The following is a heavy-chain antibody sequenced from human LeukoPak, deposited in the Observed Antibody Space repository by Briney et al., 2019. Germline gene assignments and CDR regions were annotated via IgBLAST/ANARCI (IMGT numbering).Heavy chain of an antibody. J-gene: IGHJ4*02. Sequence: SETLSLTCTVSGGSLSNYYWNWLRQPAGKGLEWIGGLYTSGTTNYNPSLTSRVTMSVDTSENQFSLKLSSVTAADTAMYYCARQREPRITMVRGVIHFDYWGQGILVTVSS. CDR3: ARQREPRITMVRGVIHFDY. D-gene: IGHD3-10*01. V-gene: IGHV4-4*07. CDR2: LYTSGTT. CDR1: GGSLSNYY.